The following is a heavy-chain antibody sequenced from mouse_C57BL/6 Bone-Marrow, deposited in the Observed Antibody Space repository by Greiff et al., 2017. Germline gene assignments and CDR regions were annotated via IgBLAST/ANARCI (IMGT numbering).Heavy chain of an antibody. D-gene: IGHD1-1*01. CDR3: ARSAITTLVAHYAMDY. CDR1: GYTFTSYW. V-gene: IGHV1-55*01. J-gene: IGHJ4*01. CDR2: IYPGSGST. Sequence: QVQLLQPGAELVKPGASVKMSCKASGYTFTSYWITWVQQRPGQGLEWIGDIYPGSGSTNYDEKFKSKVTLTVDTSSSTAYMQLSSLTSEDSAVYYCARSAITTLVAHYAMDYWGQGTSVTVSS.